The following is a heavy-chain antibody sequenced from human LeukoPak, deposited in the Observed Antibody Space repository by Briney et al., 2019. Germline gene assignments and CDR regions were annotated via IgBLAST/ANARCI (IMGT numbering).Heavy chain of an antibody. J-gene: IGHJ4*02. CDR1: GFTFDDYG. V-gene: IGHV3-20*04. Sequence: SGGSLRLSCAASGFTFDDYGMSWVRQAPGKGLEWVSGINWNGGSTGYADSVKGRFTISRDNAKNSLYLQMNSLRAEDTALYYCARDNNLYYYDSSGYNAPRDYWGQGTLVTVSS. CDR3: ARDNNLYYYDSSGYNAPRDY. D-gene: IGHD3-22*01. CDR2: INWNGGST.